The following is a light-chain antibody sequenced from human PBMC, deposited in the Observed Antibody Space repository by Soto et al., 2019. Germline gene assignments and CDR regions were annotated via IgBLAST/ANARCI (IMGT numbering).Light chain of an antibody. CDR1: QSVFSS. Sequence: EIVMTQSPATLSVSPGERATLSCSASQSVFSSLPWYQQKPGQAPRLLIYGAATRATGIPARFSGSGSGTEFTLTISSLQSEDFAVYYCQQYHNWPAFGQGTKVEIK. V-gene: IGKV3-15*01. CDR2: GAA. J-gene: IGKJ1*01. CDR3: QQYHNWPA.